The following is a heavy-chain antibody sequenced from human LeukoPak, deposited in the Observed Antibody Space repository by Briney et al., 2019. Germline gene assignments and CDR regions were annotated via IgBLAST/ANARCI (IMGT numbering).Heavy chain of an antibody. CDR1: GYTFTSYG. CDR2: ISAYKGNT. Sequence: VASVKVSCKASGYTFTSYGISWVRHAPGQGLEWMGWISAYKGNTNYAQKLQGRVTMTTDTSTSTAYMELRSLRSDDTAVYYCARDLSCSGGSCYFGFDYYYGMDVWGQGTTVTVSS. V-gene: IGHV1-18*01. CDR3: ARDLSCSGGSCYFGFDYYYGMDV. D-gene: IGHD2-15*01. J-gene: IGHJ6*02.